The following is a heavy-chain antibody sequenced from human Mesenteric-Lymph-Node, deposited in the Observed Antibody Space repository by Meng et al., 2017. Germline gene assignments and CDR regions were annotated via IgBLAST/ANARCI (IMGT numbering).Heavy chain of an antibody. D-gene: IGHD3-3*01. V-gene: IGHV2-26*01. J-gene: IGHJ5*02. Sequence: SSPTLVKPTETLTLTFTVSGFSLSNARMGVSCIRQPPGKALVWLAHIFSNGEESYSTSLKSRLTISKDTSKSQVVLTITNMHPVDTATYYGARAYTIFGVVISGNGFDPWGQGTLVTVSS. CDR3: ARAYTIFGVVISGNGFDP. CDR1: GFSLSNARMG. CDR2: IFSNGEE.